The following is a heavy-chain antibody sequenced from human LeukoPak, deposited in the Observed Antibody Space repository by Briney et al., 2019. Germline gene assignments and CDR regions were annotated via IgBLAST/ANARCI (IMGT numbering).Heavy chain of an antibody. Sequence: SETLSLTCTVYGGSFSGYYWSWIRQPPGKGLEWIGEINHSGSTNYNPSLKSRVTISVDTSKNQFSLKLSSVTAADTAVYYCARERWLRYYYYYMDVWGKGTTVTVSS. V-gene: IGHV4-34*01. CDR2: INHSGST. D-gene: IGHD5-18*01. J-gene: IGHJ6*03. CDR1: GGSFSGYY. CDR3: ARERWLRYYYYYMDV.